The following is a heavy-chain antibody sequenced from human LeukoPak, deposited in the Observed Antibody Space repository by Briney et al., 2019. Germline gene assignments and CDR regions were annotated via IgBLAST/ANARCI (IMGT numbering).Heavy chain of an antibody. Sequence: GSLRLSCAASGFTFSSYAMSWVRQPPGKGLEWIGSIFYTGSTYYNPSLKSRVTISVDTSKNQFSLKLSSVTAADTAVYYCARRVAADGFFDYWGQGTLVTVSS. CDR1: GFTFSSYA. CDR2: IFYTGST. J-gene: IGHJ4*02. CDR3: ARRVAADGFFDY. V-gene: IGHV4-39*01. D-gene: IGHD6-13*01.